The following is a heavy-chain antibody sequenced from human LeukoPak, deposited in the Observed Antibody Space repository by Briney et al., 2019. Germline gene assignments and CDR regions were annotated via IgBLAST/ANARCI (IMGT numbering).Heavy chain of an antibody. CDR1: GGSISSGGYY. D-gene: IGHD3-22*01. Sequence: PSETLSLTCTVSGGSISSGGYYWSWIRQHPGKGLEWIGYIYYSGSTYYNPSLKSRVTISVDTSKNQFSLKLSSVTAADTAVYYCARARYDSIGPLDYWGQGTLVTVSS. J-gene: IGHJ4*02. V-gene: IGHV4-31*03. CDR3: ARARYDSIGPLDY. CDR2: IYYSGST.